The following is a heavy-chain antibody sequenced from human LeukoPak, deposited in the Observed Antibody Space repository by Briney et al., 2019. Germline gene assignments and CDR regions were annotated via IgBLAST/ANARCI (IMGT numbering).Heavy chain of an antibody. D-gene: IGHD6-13*01. Sequence: PSETLSLTCTVSGGPISSTTYYWSWIRQPAGKGLEYIGRIYTSGSTDYNPSLRSRVTISVDTSKNQFSLQLSSVTAADTAVYYCARGPGGSSWEAFDRWGQGTLVTVSS. CDR1: GGPISSTTYY. CDR3: ARGPGGSSWEAFDR. CDR2: IYTSGST. V-gene: IGHV4-61*02. J-gene: IGHJ4*02.